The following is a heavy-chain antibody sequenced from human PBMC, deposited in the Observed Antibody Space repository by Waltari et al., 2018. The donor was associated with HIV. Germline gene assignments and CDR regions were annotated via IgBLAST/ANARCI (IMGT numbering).Heavy chain of an antibody. D-gene: IGHD6-13*01. CDR3: ARMYSSSWYWFDP. Sequence: QVQLQQWGAGLLKPSETLSLTCAVYGGSFSGYYWSWIRQPPGKGLEWIGEIKQNESTNSNPSLTSRVTISVDTSKNQFSLKLSSGTAADTAVYYCARMYSSSWYWFDPWGQGTLVTVSS. V-gene: IGHV4-34*01. CDR2: IKQNEST. CDR1: GGSFSGYY. J-gene: IGHJ5*02.